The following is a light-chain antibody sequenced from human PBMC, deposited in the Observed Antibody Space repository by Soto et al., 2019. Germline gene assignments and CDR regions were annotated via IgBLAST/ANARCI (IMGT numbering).Light chain of an antibody. CDR2: SNN. Sequence: SVLTQPPSASGTPGQRVTISCSGSSSNIGRDTVNWYQQLPGTAPKLLIYSNNQRPSGVPDRFSGSKSGTSASLAISGLQSEDEADYYCATWDGSLNGWVFGGGTKLTVL. CDR1: SSNIGRDT. V-gene: IGLV1-44*01. CDR3: ATWDGSLNGWV. J-gene: IGLJ3*02.